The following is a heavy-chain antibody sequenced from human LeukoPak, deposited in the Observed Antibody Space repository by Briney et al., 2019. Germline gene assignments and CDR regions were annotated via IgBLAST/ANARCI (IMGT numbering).Heavy chain of an antibody. CDR1: GFTFSSYA. J-gene: IGHJ4*02. CDR2: ISGSGGST. D-gene: IGHD2-2*01. CDR3: AKDRHIVVVPALEVDY. V-gene: IGHV3-23*01. Sequence: GGSLRLSCAASGFTFSSYAMSWVRQAPGKGLEWVSAISGSGGSTYYADSVKGRFTISRDNSKNTLYLQMNSLRAEDTAVYYCAKDRHIVVVPALEVDYWGQGTLVTVSS.